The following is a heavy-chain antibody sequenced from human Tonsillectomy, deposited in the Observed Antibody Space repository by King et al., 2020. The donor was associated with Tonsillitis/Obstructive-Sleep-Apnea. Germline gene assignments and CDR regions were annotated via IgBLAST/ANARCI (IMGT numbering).Heavy chain of an antibody. CDR2: IWYDGSKK. CDR3: ARDYHHITIFGVVPDY. CDR1: GFTFSSYG. Sequence: QVQLVESGGGVVQPGRSLRLSCAASGFTFSSYGMHWVRQAPGMGLEWVAVIWYDGSKKYYADSVKGRFTISRDNSKNTLYLQMNSLRAEDTAVYYCARDYHHITIFGVVPDYWGQGTLVPVSS. J-gene: IGHJ4*02. D-gene: IGHD3-3*01. V-gene: IGHV3-33*01.